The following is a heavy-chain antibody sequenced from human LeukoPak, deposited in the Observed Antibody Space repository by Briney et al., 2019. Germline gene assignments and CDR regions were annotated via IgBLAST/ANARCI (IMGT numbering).Heavy chain of an antibody. CDR3: AREWGSTGY. V-gene: IGHV1-69*05. Sequence: SVKVSCKASGYTFTDYYIRWVRQAPGQGLEWMGGIIPIFGTANYAQKFQGRVTITTDESTSTAYMELSSLRSEDTAVYYCAREWGSTGYWGQGTLVTVSS. J-gene: IGHJ4*02. CDR2: IIPIFGTA. D-gene: IGHD1-14*01. CDR1: GYTFTDYY.